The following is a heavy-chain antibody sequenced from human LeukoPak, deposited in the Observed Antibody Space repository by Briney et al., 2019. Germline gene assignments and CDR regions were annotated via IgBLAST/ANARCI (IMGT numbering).Heavy chain of an antibody. CDR3: ARGDSRDY. V-gene: IGHV1-2*06. CDR2: INPNSGGT. Sequence: ASVKVSCKASGYTFTSYGISWVRQAPGQGLEWMGRINPNSGGTNYAQKFQGRVTMTRDTSISTAYMELSRLRSDDTAVYYCARGDSRDYWGQGTLVTVSS. CDR1: GYTFTSYG. J-gene: IGHJ4*02. D-gene: IGHD6-13*01.